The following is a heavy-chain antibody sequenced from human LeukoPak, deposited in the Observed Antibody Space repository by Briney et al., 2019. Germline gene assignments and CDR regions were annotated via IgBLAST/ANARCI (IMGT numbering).Heavy chain of an antibody. J-gene: IGHJ5*02. Sequence: TSETLSLTCTVSGGSISSGGYYWSWIRQHPGKGLEWIGYIYYSGSTYYNPSLKSRVTISVDTPKNQFSLKLSSVTAADTAVYYCARGATTDWIDWFDPWGQGTLVTVSS. D-gene: IGHD4-17*01. CDR3: ARGATTDWIDWFDP. CDR2: IYYSGST. CDR1: GGSISSGGYY. V-gene: IGHV4-31*03.